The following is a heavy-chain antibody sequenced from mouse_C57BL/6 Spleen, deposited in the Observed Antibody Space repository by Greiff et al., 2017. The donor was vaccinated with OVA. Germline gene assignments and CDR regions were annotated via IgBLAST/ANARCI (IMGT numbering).Heavy chain of an antibody. CDR1: GFSFNTYA. CDR3: VRQGGYADPYAMDY. D-gene: IGHD3-1*01. Sequence: EVMLVESGGGLVQPKGSLKLSCAASGFSFNTYAMNWVRQAPGKGLEWVARIRSKSNNYATYYADSVKDRFTISRDDSESMLYLQMNNLKTEDTAMYYCVRQGGYADPYAMDYWGQGTSVTVSS. CDR2: IRSKSNNYAT. V-gene: IGHV10-1*01. J-gene: IGHJ4*01.